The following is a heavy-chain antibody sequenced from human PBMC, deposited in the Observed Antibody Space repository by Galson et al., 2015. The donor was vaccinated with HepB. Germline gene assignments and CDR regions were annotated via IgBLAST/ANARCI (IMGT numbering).Heavy chain of an antibody. CDR1: GFTFRTYG. CDR2: IIYYGDNT. CDR3: ARLDRVLWYVSDFDY. J-gene: IGHJ4*03. V-gene: IGHV3-30*03. D-gene: IGHD3-10*01. Sequence: SLRLSCAASGFTFRTYGVLCDRQAPGEGLEWGAVIIYYGDNTYYAASVKGRFTISRDNSKSTLSLQMNSLTAEDTAIYYCARLDRVLWYVSDFDYWGQGTMVTVSS.